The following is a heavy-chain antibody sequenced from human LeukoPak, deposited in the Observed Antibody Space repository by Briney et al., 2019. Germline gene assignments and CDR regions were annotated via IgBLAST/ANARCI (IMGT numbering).Heavy chain of an antibody. CDR2: INHSGST. J-gene: IGHJ6*04. D-gene: IGHD3-3*01. V-gene: IGHV4-34*01. Sequence: KPSETLSLTCVVCGGSFSGYYWSWIRQPPGKGLEWIGEINHSGSTNYNPSLKSRVTISVDTSKNQFSLKLSSVTAADTAVYYCARGLRAGALLEWLFASGGSPLDVWGKGTTVTVSS. CDR3: ARGLRAGALLEWLFASGGSPLDV. CDR1: GGSFSGYY.